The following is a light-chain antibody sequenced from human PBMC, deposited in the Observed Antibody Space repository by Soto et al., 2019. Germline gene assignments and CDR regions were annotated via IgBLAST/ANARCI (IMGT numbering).Light chain of an antibody. Sequence: EIVVTQSPATLSLSPGERATLSCRASQSVSSYLAWYQQKPGQAPRLLIYDASNRATGIPARFSGSGSGTDFTLTISSLEPEDFAVYYCQQRSNWPPITFGQGTRLRL. CDR2: DAS. J-gene: IGKJ5*01. V-gene: IGKV3-11*01. CDR1: QSVSSY. CDR3: QQRSNWPPIT.